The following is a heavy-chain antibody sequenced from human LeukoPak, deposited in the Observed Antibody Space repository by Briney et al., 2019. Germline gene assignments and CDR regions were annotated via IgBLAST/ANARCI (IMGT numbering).Heavy chain of an antibody. CDR1: GFTFSCYW. CDR3: ARVRGLGWEYAFDI. J-gene: IGHJ3*02. D-gene: IGHD1-26*01. V-gene: IGHV3-7*01. Sequence: GGSLRLSCAASGFTFSCYWMRWVRQARGKGLEWVANIKQDGSEKYYVDSVKGRFTISRDNAKNSLYLQMNRLCAEDRAGYYCARVRGLGWEYAFDIWGQGTMVTVSS. CDR2: IKQDGSEK.